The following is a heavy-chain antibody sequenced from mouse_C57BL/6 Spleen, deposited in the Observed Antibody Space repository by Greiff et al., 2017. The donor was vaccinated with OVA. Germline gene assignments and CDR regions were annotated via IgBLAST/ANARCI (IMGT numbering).Heavy chain of an antibody. CDR3: TREDMVTTDAMDY. J-gene: IGHJ4*01. Sequence: QVQLKQSGAELVRPGASVTLSCKASGYTFTDYEMHWVKQTPVHGLEWIGAIDPETGGTDYNQKFKGKAILTADKYSSTAYMELRSLTSEDSAVDYCTREDMVTTDAMDYWGQGTSVTVSS. CDR1: GYTFTDYE. D-gene: IGHD2-2*01. V-gene: IGHV1-15*01. CDR2: IDPETGGT.